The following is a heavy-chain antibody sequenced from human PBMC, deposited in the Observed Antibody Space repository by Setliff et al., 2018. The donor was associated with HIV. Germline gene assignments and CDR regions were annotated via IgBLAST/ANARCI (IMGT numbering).Heavy chain of an antibody. J-gene: IGHJ4*02. CDR3: ALNGGGGCCFDS. CDR1: GGTLTSDA. V-gene: IGHV1-69*13. Sequence: SVKVSCKASGGTLTSDAISWVRQAPGQGLEWMGGITPILGTTKYAQKFQDRVKIIADELTNTAYLEINSLRSEDSAIYYCALNGGGGCCFDSWGQGTLVTVSS. CDR2: ITPILGTT. D-gene: IGHD2-15*01.